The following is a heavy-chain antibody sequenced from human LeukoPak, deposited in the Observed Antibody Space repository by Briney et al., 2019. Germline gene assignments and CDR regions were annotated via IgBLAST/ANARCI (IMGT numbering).Heavy chain of an antibody. Sequence: PSETLSLTCTVSGDSISPYYWGWIRQPPGKGLEWIGYIYYSGDTTYNPSLKSRVTMSVDTSKNQFSLKLSSVTAADTAVYYCARDKQPGDYWGQGALVTVSP. V-gene: IGHV4-59*01. D-gene: IGHD1-1*01. CDR2: IYYSGDT. J-gene: IGHJ4*02. CDR1: GDSISPYY. CDR3: ARDKQPGDY.